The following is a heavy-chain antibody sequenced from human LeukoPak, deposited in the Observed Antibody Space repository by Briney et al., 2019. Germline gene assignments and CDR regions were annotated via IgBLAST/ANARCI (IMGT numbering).Heavy chain of an antibody. CDR2: INPNSGGT. J-gene: IGHJ4*02. D-gene: IGHD5-18*01. CDR3: ARESKDSYGYRSYFDY. V-gene: IGHV1-2*02. CDR1: GYTFTGYY. Sequence: ASVKVSCKASGYTFTGYYMHWVRQAPGQGLEWMGWINPNSGGTNYAQKFQGRVTMTRDTSISTAYMELSRLRSEDTAVYYCARESKDSYGYRSYFDYGAQGTRATVSA.